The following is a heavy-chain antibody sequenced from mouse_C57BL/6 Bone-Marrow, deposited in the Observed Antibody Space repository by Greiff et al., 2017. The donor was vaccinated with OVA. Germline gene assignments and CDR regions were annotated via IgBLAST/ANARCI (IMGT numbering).Heavy chain of an antibody. CDR3: SFYYYGSSHYYYAMDY. Sequence: VQLQQPGAELVKPGASVKLSCKASGYTFTDYYINWVKQRPGQGLEWIARIYPGSGNTYYNEKFKGKATLTAEKSSSTAYMQLSSLTSEDSAVYFCSFYYYGSSHYYYAMDYWGQGTSVTVSS. CDR1: GYTFTDYY. D-gene: IGHD1-1*01. CDR2: IYPGSGNT. V-gene: IGHV1-76*01. J-gene: IGHJ4*01.